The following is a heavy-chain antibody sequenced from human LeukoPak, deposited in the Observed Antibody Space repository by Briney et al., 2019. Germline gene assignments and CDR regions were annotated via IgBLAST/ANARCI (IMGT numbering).Heavy chain of an antibody. CDR1: GGTSISSV. CDR2: IIPILGIA. CDR3: ARGLGYCSSTSCYEGDN. V-gene: IGHV1-69*04. J-gene: IGHJ4*02. Sequence: SVKISCKASGGTSISSVISWGRHTPGDGLVWRERIIPILGIANYAQKLQGRVTITADKSTSTAYMELSSLRSEDTAVYYCARGLGYCSSTSCYEGDNWGQGTLVTVSS. D-gene: IGHD2-2*01.